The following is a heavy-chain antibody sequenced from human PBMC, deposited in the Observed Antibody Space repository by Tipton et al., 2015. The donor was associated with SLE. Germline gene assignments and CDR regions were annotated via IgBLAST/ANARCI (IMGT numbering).Heavy chain of an antibody. CDR2: IYYGGTI. CDR1: VYSISSSNW. V-gene: IGHV4-28*05. CDR3: ARSTDQNWFDP. Sequence: GLVKPSDTLSLTCNVSVYSISSSNWWGWIRQPPGKGLEWSGHIYYGGTIYYNPSLESRVTITLDTSKNQFSLKLNSVTAADTAVYYCARSTDQNWFDPWGQRTLVTVSS. J-gene: IGHJ5*02. D-gene: IGHD4-17*01.